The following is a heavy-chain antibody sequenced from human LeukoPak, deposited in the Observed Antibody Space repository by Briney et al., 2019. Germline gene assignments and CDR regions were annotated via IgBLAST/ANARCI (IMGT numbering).Heavy chain of an antibody. Sequence: PSETLSLTCTVSGGSISTGDYYWSWIRQPPGKGLEWIGYIYYTGSTYYNPSLKSRVTISVDTSKNQFSLKLSSVTAADTAVYYCARGDFADYFDYWGQGTLVTVSS. CDR2: IYYTGST. J-gene: IGHJ4*02. V-gene: IGHV4-30-4*08. CDR3: ARGDFADYFDY. CDR1: GGSISTGDYY.